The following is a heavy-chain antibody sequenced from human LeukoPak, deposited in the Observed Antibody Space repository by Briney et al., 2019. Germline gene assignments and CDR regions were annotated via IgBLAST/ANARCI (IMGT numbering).Heavy chain of an antibody. CDR2: ISSGSSYI. Sequence: GGSLRLSCAASGFPFSTYSMNWVRQTPGKGLEWVSSISSGSSYIYYADSVKGRFTISRDNATNSLYLQMNSLRAEDTAVYYCAREGNTPHPYGFGYYYYMDVWGKGTTVTISS. CDR1: GFPFSTYS. V-gene: IGHV3-21*01. CDR3: AREGNTPHPYGFGYYYYMDV. J-gene: IGHJ6*03. D-gene: IGHD4-17*01.